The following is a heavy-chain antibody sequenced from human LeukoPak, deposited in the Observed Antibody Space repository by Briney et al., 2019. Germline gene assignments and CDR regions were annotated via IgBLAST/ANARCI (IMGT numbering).Heavy chain of an antibody. CDR2: INSDGIST. Sequence: GGSLRLSCAASGFTFSWYWMHWVRQAPWKGLVWVSRINSDGISTSYADSVKGRFTISRDNAKNTLYLQMNSLRAEDTAVYYCARDASSGSYYTDYFDYWGHGTLVTVSS. D-gene: IGHD1-26*01. V-gene: IGHV3-74*01. CDR3: ARDASSGSYYTDYFDY. CDR1: GFTFSWYW. J-gene: IGHJ4*01.